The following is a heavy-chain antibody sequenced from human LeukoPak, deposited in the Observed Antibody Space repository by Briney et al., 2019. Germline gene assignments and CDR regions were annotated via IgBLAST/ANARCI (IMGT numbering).Heavy chain of an antibody. CDR1: RGSTSTYY. CDR2: IYPSGNT. CDR3: ARRIDSSGYYYGFDP. V-gene: IGHV4-4*07. Sequence: SETLSLTCTVSRGSTSTYYWSWIRQPAGKGLEWIGRIYPSGNTNFNPSLMSRVTMSIDTSKNQFSLKLSSVTAADTAVYYCARRIDSSGYYYGFDPWGQGTLVTVSS. J-gene: IGHJ5*02. D-gene: IGHD3-22*01.